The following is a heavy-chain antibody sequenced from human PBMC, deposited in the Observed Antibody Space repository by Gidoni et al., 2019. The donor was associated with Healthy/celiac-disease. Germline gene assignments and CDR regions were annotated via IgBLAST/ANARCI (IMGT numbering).Heavy chain of an antibody. J-gene: IGHJ4*02. CDR2: ISWNRGSI. CDR1: GFTFDAYA. CDR3: AKDMGYSYGFDY. V-gene: IGHV3-9*01. Sequence: EVQLVASGGGLVQPGRSLILSCAAPGFTFDAYAMPWVRQAPGKGLEWDSGISWNRGSIGYADSVKGRFTISRDNAKNSLYLQMNSLRAEDTALYYCAKDMGYSYGFDYWGQGTLVTVSS. D-gene: IGHD5-18*01.